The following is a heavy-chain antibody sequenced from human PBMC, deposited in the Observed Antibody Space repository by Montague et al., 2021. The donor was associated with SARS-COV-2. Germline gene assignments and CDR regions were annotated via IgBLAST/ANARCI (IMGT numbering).Heavy chain of an antibody. V-gene: IGHV4-4*02. CDR1: GASVTSTNW. CDR3: ASPKEGSGYYRPFDY. CDR2: IYHTGNT. D-gene: IGHD3-22*01. J-gene: IGHJ4*02. Sequence: SETLSLTCGVSGASVTSTNWWSWARQPTGKGLEWIGEIYHTGNTNYSPSFKNRVSISLDKSKNQLSLRLNSVTAADTAVYYCASPKEGSGYYRPFDYWGQGVLVTVSS.